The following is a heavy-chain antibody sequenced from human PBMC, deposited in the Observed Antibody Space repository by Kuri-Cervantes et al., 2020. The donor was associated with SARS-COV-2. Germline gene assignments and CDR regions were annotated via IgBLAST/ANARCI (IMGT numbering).Heavy chain of an antibody. J-gene: IGHJ6*02. CDR3: TTDTPLSQHYDFWSGYHYGMDV. D-gene: IGHD3-3*01. CDR1: GFTFSNAW. CDR2: IKSKTDGGTT. V-gene: IGHV3-15*01. Sequence: GGSLRLSCAASGFTFSNAWMSWVRQAPGKGLEWVGRIKSKTDGGTTDYAAPVKGRFTISRDDSKNTLYLQMNSLKTEDTAVYYCTTDTPLSQHYDFWSGYHYGMDVWGQGTTVTVSS.